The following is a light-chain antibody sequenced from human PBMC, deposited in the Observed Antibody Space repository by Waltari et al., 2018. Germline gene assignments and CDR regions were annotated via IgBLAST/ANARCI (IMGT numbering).Light chain of an antibody. CDR2: DAS. CDR1: QSVSNY. Sequence: VLTQSQATLSLSPGEGATRSCRASQSVSNYVAWYRQKPGQAPSLLIYDASTRAAGIPDRFSGSGSGTDFTLTIISLEPEDFAVYYCQLRTGWPMTFGQGTRLEIK. CDR3: QLRTGWPMT. V-gene: IGKV3-11*01. J-gene: IGKJ5*01.